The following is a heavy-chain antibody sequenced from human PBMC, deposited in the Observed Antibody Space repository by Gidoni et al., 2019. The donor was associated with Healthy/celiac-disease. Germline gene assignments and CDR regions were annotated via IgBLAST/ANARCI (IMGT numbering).Heavy chain of an antibody. Sequence: GSFSGYYWSWIRQPPGKGLEWIGELNHSGSTNYNPSLKSRVTISVDTSKNQFSLKLSSVTAADTAVYYCARGKVPKSGYVGYWGQGTLVTVSS. D-gene: IGHD5-12*01. CDR2: LNHSGST. J-gene: IGHJ4*02. V-gene: IGHV4-34*01. CDR3: ARGKVPKSGYVGY. CDR1: GSFSGYY.